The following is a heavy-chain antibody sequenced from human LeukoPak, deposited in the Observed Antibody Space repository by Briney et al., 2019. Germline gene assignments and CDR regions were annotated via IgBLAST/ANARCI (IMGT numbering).Heavy chain of an antibody. J-gene: IGHJ4*02. D-gene: IGHD3-10*01. CDR3: AREGGVTMVLYYFDY. CDR1: GGSISSYY. Sequence: SETLSLTCTVSGGSISSYYWSWIRQPAGKGLEWIGRIYTSGSPNYNTYLKSRVTISVDRSKNQFSLKLSSVTAADTAVYYCAREGGVTMVLYYFDYWGQGTLVTVSS. V-gene: IGHV4-4*07. CDR2: IYTSGSP.